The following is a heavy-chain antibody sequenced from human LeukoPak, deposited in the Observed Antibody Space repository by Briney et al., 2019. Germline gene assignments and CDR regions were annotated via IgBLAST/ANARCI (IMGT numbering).Heavy chain of an antibody. V-gene: IGHV1-69*05. J-gene: IGHJ4*02. CDR1: GGTFSSYA. CDR3: ARESIAAAGTFDVAGRLNWPRLYFDY. CDR2: IIPIFGTA. D-gene: IGHD6-13*01. Sequence: SVKVSCKASGGTFSSYAISWVRQAPGQGLEWMGGIIPIFGTANYAQKFQGRVTITTDESTSTAYMELSSLRSEDTAVYYCARESIAAAGTFDVAGRLNWPRLYFDYWGQGTLVTVSS.